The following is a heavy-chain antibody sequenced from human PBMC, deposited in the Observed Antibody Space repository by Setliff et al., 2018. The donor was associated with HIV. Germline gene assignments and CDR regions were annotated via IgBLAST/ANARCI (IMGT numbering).Heavy chain of an antibody. D-gene: IGHD2-15*01. CDR1: GFTFSSYS. V-gene: IGHV3-21*01. CDR3: ARDKVVAGTWWFDP. CDR2: ISSSSDYI. J-gene: IGHJ5*02. Sequence: SLRLSCAVSGFTFSSYSMNWVRQAPGKGLEWVSSISSSSDYIYYADSVEGRFIISRDNAKNSLYLQMNSLRAEDTAVYYCARDKVVAGTWWFDPWGQGTLVTVSS.